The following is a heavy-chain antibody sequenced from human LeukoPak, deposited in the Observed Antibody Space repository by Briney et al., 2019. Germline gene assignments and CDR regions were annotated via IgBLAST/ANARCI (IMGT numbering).Heavy chain of an antibody. J-gene: IGHJ4*02. V-gene: IGHV3-30*18. CDR1: GLTFSSYA. D-gene: IGHD3-22*01. Sequence: GGSLRLSCAASGLTFSSYAMHWVRQAPGKGLEWVAVISFDGSNKYYADSVKGRFTISRDNSNNTVYLQMNSLRAEDTAVYYCAKDHYDSSGYYYFDDWGQGTLVTVSS. CDR3: AKDHYDSSGYYYFDD. CDR2: ISFDGSNK.